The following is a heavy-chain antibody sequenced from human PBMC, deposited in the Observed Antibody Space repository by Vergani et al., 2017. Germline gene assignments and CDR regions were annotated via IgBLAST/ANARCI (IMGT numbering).Heavy chain of an antibody. Sequence: QLQLQESGPGLVKPSQTLSLTCTVSGGSISSGDYYWSWIRQPPGKGLEWIGYIYYSGSTYYNPSLKSRVTISVDTSKNQFSLKLSSVTAADTAVYYGSGSYRYYYGMDVWGQGTTVTVSS. CDR1: GGSISSGDYY. CDR2: IYYSGST. J-gene: IGHJ6*02. CDR3: SGSYRYYYGMDV. D-gene: IGHD3-10*01. V-gene: IGHV4-30-4*08.